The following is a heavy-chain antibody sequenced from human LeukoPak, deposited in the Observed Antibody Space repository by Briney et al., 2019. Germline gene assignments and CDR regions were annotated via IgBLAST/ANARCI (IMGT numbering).Heavy chain of an antibody. CDR1: GFPISSSTYY. Sequence: PAEPLSLTCTVSGFPISSSTYYWGRVRQPPGKGKDGVGGIYYSGSTYYNPSLKSRVTISVDTSKNPFSLKVNSVSAADTAVYYCARLGDYGAYLNWFDPWGQGTLVIVSS. J-gene: IGHJ5*02. V-gene: IGHV4-39*01. CDR3: ARLGDYGAYLNWFDP. CDR2: IYYSGST. D-gene: IGHD4-17*01.